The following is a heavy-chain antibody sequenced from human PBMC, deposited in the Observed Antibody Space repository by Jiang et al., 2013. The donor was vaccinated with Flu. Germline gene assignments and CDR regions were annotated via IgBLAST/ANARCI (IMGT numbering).Heavy chain of an antibody. Sequence: QTLSLTCDISGDSVSSDTSAWGWIRQSPSGGLEWLGRTYYRSKWYTDYALSVKGRMTINADTSVNQVSLQVKSVTPEDTAVYYCARDPSSSWSAFFDYWGQGTQVTVSS. V-gene: IGHV6-1*01. J-gene: IGHJ4*02. D-gene: IGHD6-13*01. CDR2: TYYRSKWYT. CDR3: ARDPSSSWSAFFDY. CDR1: GDSVSSDTSA.